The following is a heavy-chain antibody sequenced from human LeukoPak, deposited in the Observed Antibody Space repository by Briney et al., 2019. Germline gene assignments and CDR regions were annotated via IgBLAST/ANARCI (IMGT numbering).Heavy chain of an antibody. CDR3: VKDGYDTGWYYYLDY. Sequence: GGSLRLSCSASGFTFSSYAMHWVRQAPGQGLEFISGIRSSGGSTYYADSVKGRFTISRDNSKNTVYLQMSSLRVEDTAVYYCVKDGYDTGWYYYLDYWGQGTLVTVSS. CDR2: IRSSGGST. CDR1: GFTFSSYA. J-gene: IGHJ4*02. D-gene: IGHD6-19*01. V-gene: IGHV3-64D*06.